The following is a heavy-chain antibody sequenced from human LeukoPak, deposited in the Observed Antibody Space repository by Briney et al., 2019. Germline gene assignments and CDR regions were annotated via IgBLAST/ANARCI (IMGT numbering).Heavy chain of an antibody. D-gene: IGHD6-13*01. CDR2: ISSSGSTI. Sequence: GGSLGLSCAASGFTFSDYYMSWIRQAPGKGLEWVSYISSSGSTIYYADSVKGRFTISRDNAKNSLYLQMNSLRAEDTAVYYCARDPRGSSWYPFDYWGQGTLVTVSS. CDR3: ARDPRGSSWYPFDY. V-gene: IGHV3-11*01. CDR1: GFTFSDYY. J-gene: IGHJ4*02.